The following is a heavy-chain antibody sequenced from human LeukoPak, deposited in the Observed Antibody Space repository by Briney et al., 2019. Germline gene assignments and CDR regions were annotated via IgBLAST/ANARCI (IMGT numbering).Heavy chain of an antibody. CDR2: IYPGDSDT. CDR3: ARLPGDYGDYYYGMDV. Sequence: GESLKISCKGSGYSFTSYWLGWVRQMPGKGLEWMGIIYPGDSDTRYSPSFQGQVTISADKSISTAYLQWSSLKASDTAMYYCARLPGDYGDYYYGMDVWGQGTTVTVSS. D-gene: IGHD4-17*01. CDR1: GYSFTSYW. J-gene: IGHJ6*02. V-gene: IGHV5-51*01.